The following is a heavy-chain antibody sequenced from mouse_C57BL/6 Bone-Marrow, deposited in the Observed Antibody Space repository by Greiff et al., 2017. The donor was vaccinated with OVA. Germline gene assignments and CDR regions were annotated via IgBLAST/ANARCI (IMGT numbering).Heavy chain of an antibody. CDR3: AREGYDYYGWYFDV. J-gene: IGHJ1*03. CDR2: IDPSDSYT. CDR1: GYTFTSYW. Sequence: QVQLQQPGAELVRPGTSVKLSCKASGYTFTSYWMHWVKQRPGQGLEWIGVIDPSDSYTNYNQKFKGKATLTVDTSSSTAYMHLSSLTSDDSAVYYCAREGYDYYGWYFDVWGTGTTVTVSS. V-gene: IGHV1-59*01. D-gene: IGHD1-1*01.